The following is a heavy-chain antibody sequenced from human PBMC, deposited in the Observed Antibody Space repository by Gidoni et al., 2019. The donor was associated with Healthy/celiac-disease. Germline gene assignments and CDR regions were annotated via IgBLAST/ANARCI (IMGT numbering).Heavy chain of an antibody. V-gene: IGHV3-23*01. D-gene: IGHD2-15*01. CDR2: ISGSGGST. Sequence: EVQLLESGGGLVQPGGSLRLSCAASGFTFSSYAMSWVRQAPGKGLEWVSAISGSGGSTYYADSVKGRFTISRDNSKNTLYLQMNSLRAEDTAVYYCAKDGGYCSGGSCYGDYYYYGMDVWGQGTTVTVSS. CDR1: GFTFSSYA. J-gene: IGHJ6*02. CDR3: AKDGGYCSGGSCYGDYYYYGMDV.